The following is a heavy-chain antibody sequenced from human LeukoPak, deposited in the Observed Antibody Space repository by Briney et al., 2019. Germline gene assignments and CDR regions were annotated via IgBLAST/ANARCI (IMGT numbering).Heavy chain of an antibody. CDR2: ISGSGGST. CDR3: AKAGGARRRYYYYGMDV. D-gene: IGHD6-6*01. Sequence: LRLXXXASXXTXXSYAMSWVRQAXGXGLEWVSAISGSGGSTYYADSVKGRFTISRDNSKNTLYLQMNSLRAEDTAVYYCAKAGGARRRYYYYGMDVWGQGTTVTVSS. CDR1: XXTXXSYA. V-gene: IGHV3-23*01. J-gene: IGHJ6*02.